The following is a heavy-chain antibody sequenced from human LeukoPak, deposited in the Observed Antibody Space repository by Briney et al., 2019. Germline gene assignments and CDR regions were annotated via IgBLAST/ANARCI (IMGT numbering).Heavy chain of an antibody. CDR2: LSHNGRGT. J-gene: IGHJ4*02. V-gene: IGHV1-46*01. Sequence: ASVQVACKASGDTSTTYYMHWVRQATGQGLDWLGILSHNGRGTEFAQRFQGRVTATWDTSTNTVDMTLSSLTIDDTAMYYCARGRSVAGPFSYFDSWGQGTLVTVSS. CDR1: GDTSTTYY. D-gene: IGHD6-19*01. CDR3: ARGRSVAGPFSYFDS.